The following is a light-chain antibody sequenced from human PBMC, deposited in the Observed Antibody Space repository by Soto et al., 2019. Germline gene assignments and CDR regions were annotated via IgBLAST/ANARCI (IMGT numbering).Light chain of an antibody. J-gene: IGKJ1*01. V-gene: IGKV3-20*01. Sequence: EIVLTQSPDTLSLSPGERATLSCRASQSVSTSYLAWYQQKPGQAPRLLIYGTSSRATGVPDRFSGSGSGTDFTLTISRLEPEDFAVYYCQQYVSSRTFGQGTKVDIK. CDR3: QQYVSSRT. CDR2: GTS. CDR1: QSVSTSY.